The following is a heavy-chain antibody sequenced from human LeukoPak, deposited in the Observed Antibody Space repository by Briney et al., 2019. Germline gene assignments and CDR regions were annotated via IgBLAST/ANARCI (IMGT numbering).Heavy chain of an antibody. CDR1: GYTFTGYY. CDR3: ARERRITMVRGVPAHFDY. Sequence: ASVKVSCKASGYTFTGYYMHWVRQAPGQGLEWMGRINPNSGGTNYAQKFQGRVTMTRDTSISTAYMELSRLRSDDTAVYYFARERRITMVRGVPAHFDYWGQGTLVTVSS. J-gene: IGHJ4*02. V-gene: IGHV1-2*06. D-gene: IGHD3-10*01. CDR2: INPNSGGT.